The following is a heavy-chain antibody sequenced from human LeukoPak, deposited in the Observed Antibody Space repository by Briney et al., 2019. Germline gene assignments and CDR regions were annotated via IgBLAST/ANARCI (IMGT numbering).Heavy chain of an antibody. D-gene: IGHD3-10*01. CDR2: INSDGSST. J-gene: IGHJ4*02. CDR3: ARVLLWFGESDFDY. V-gene: IGHV3-74*01. Sequence: GGSLRLSCAASGFTFSSYWMHWVRHAPGKGLVWVSRINSDGSSTSYADSVKGRFTISRGNAKNTLYLQMNSLRAEDTAVYYCARVLLWFGESDFDYWGQGTLVTVSS. CDR1: GFTFSSYW.